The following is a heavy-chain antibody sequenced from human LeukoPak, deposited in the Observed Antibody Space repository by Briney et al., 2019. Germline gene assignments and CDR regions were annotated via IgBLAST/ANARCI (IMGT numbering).Heavy chain of an antibody. D-gene: IGHD1-7*01. CDR3: ARDGITGTTAGWFDP. CDR1: GYTFTSYG. V-gene: IGHV1-18*01. J-gene: IGHJ5*02. Sequence: ASVKVSCKASGYTFTSYGISWVRQAPGQGLEWMGWISAYNGNTNYAQKLQGRVTMTTDTSTSTAYMELSRLRSDDTAVYYCARDGITGTTAGWFDPWGQGTLVTVSS. CDR2: ISAYNGNT.